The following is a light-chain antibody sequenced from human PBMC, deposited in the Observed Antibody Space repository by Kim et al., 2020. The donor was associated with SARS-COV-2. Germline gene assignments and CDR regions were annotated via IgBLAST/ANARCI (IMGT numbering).Light chain of an antibody. CDR3: ASYTRSSTVV. Sequence: GHSISISCTGSTADIGSYDYVSWYQQHPGKDPNLLIYDVSNRPSGVSHSVSGSKSGSTASLTISGLQADDEADYYCASYTRSSTVVFGGGTQLTVL. J-gene: IGLJ3*02. V-gene: IGLV2-14*03. CDR2: DVS. CDR1: TADIGSYDY.